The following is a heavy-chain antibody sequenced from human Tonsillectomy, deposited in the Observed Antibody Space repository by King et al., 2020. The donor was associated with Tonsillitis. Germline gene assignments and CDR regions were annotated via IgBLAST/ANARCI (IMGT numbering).Heavy chain of an antibody. CDR2: FSGSGGII. Sequence: VQSGGSLRLSCAASGFTFSSFAMNWDRQAPGKGLEWVSTFSGSGGIIYSADSVKGRVPIPRDNSKNTLYLQVDSLRAEDTAVYYCAKGGSGWYGGLDYWGQGTLVTVSS. D-gene: IGHD6-19*01. CDR1: GFTFSSFA. J-gene: IGHJ4*02. CDR3: AKGGSGWYGGLDY. V-gene: IGHV3-23*01.